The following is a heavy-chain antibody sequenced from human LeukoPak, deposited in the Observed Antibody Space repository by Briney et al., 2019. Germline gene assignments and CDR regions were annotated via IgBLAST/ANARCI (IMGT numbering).Heavy chain of an antibody. D-gene: IGHD3-10*01. CDR1: GFTFSSYG. Sequence: GGSLRLSCAASGFTFSSYGMHWVRQAPGKGLEWVAVIWYDGSNKYYADSVKGRFTISRDNSKNTLYLQMNSLRAEDTAVYYCARDTTYYYGSGLLDLNWFDPWGQGTLVTVSS. CDR3: ARDTTYYYGSGLLDLNWFDP. J-gene: IGHJ5*02. V-gene: IGHV3-33*08. CDR2: IWYDGSNK.